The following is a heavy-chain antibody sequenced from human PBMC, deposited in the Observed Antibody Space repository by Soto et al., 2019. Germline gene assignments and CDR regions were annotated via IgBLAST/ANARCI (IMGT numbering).Heavy chain of an antibody. V-gene: IGHV1-24*01. D-gene: IGHD1-26*01. CDR3: ATGGYSGSYYVFDY. CDR2: FDPEDGET. CDR1: GYTLTELS. J-gene: IGHJ4*02. Sequence: ASVKVSCKVSGYTLTELSMHWVLQAPGKGLEWMGGFDPEDGETIYAQKFQGRVTMTEDTSTDTAYMELSSLRSEDTAAYYCATGGYSGSYYVFDYWGQGTLVTVSS.